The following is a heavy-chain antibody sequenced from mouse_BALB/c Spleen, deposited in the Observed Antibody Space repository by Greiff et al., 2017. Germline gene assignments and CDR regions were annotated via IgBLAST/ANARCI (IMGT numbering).Heavy chain of an antibody. CDR3: ARPLANWDEGFAY. Sequence: DVKLQESGGGLVQPGGSLKLSCAASGFTFSSYTMSWVRQTPEKRLEWVAYISNGGGSTYYPDTVKGRFTISRDNAKNTLYLQMSSLKSEDTAMYYCARPLANWDEGFAYWGQGTLVTVSA. J-gene: IGHJ3*01. V-gene: IGHV5-12-2*01. CDR1: GFTFSSYT. CDR2: ISNGGGST. D-gene: IGHD4-1*01.